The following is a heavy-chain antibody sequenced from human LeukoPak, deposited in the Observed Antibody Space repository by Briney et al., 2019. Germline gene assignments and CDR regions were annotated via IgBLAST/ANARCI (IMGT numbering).Heavy chain of an antibody. V-gene: IGHV3-30*18. Sequence: GRSLRLSCAASGFTFSSYGMHWVRQAPGKGLEWVAVISYDGSNKYYADSVKGRFTISRDNSKNTLYLQMNSLRAEDTAVYYCAKDPYSSGWTYRADYWGQGTLVTVSS. CDR2: ISYDGSNK. D-gene: IGHD6-19*01. CDR3: AKDPYSSGWTYRADY. J-gene: IGHJ4*02. CDR1: GFTFSSYG.